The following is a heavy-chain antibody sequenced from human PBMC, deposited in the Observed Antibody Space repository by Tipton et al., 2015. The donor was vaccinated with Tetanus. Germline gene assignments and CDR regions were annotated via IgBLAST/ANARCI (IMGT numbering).Heavy chain of an antibody. Sequence: GSLRLSCAASGFTFRNYWMHWVRQAPGKGLVWVSRINGEASDTGYADSVKGRFTISRDNSKNTLILQMNSLRAEDTAVYFCAKFLVVITQGYYHTMDVWGQGTTVTVSS. J-gene: IGHJ6*02. CDR3: AKFLVVITQGYYHTMDV. CDR2: INGEASDT. D-gene: IGHD3-9*01. V-gene: IGHV3-74*01. CDR1: GFTFRNYW.